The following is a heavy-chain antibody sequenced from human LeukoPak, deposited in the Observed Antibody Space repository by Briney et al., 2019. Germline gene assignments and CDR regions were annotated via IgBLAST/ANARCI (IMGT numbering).Heavy chain of an antibody. J-gene: IGHJ6*02. CDR3: ARDCLMGYCSGGSCYSDYYGMDV. D-gene: IGHD2-15*01. Sequence: GGPLRLSCAASGFTFSSYAMHWVRQAPGKGLEWVAVISYDGSNKYYADSVKGRFTISRDNSKNTLYLQMNSLRAEDTAVYYCARDCLMGYCSGGSCYSDYYGMDVWGQGTTVTVSS. CDR2: ISYDGSNK. V-gene: IGHV3-30-3*01. CDR1: GFTFSSYA.